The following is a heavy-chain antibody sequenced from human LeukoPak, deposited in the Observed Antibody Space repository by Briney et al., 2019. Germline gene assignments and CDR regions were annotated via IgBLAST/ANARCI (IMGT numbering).Heavy chain of an antibody. D-gene: IGHD5-18*01. Sequence: GGSLRLSCAASGFTFSSYAMRWVRQAPGKGLEWVSAISGSGGSTYYADSVKGRFTISRDNSKNTLYLQMNSLRAEDTAVYHCAKDFGSLYTAIVPEGDDYWGQGALVTVSS. CDR2: ISGSGGST. J-gene: IGHJ4*02. CDR1: GFTFSSYA. V-gene: IGHV3-23*01. CDR3: AKDFGSLYTAIVPEGDDY.